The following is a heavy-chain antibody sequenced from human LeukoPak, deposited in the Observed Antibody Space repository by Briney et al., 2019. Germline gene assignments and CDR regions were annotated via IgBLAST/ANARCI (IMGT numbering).Heavy chain of an antibody. CDR2: IYYSGST. D-gene: IGHD3-3*01. CDR3: ARDRAVPYDFWSGYYHDAFDI. V-gene: IGHV4-39*07. J-gene: IGHJ3*02. CDR1: GGSISSSSYY. Sequence: KPSETLSLTCTVSGGSISSSSYYWGWIRQPPGKGLEWIGSIYYSGSTYYNPSLKSRVTISVDTSKNQFSLKLSSVTAADTAVYYCARDRAVPYDFWSGYYHDAFDIWGQGTMVTVSS.